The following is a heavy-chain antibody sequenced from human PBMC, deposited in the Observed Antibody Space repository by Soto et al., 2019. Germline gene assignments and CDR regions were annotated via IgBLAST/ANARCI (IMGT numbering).Heavy chain of an antibody. CDR3: VRLRDAFDI. J-gene: IGHJ3*02. D-gene: IGHD4-17*01. CDR1: GYPFISYF. V-gene: IGHV1-46*01. CDR2: INPSGGSA. Sequence: ASVKVSCKASGYPFISYFMHWVRQAPGQGLEWMGIINPSGGSASYAQKFQGRVTITRDTSASTAYMELSSLRSEDTAVYYCVRLRDAFDIWGQGTMVTVSS.